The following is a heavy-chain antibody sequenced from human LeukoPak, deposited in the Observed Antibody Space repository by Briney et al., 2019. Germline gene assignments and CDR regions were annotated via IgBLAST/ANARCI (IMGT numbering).Heavy chain of an antibody. CDR2: IRNDGTNE. CDR3: ANRGISSFWNFDY. Sequence: GGSLRLSCAASGFVFSSYGMHWVRQAPGKGLEWVAFIRNDGTNEYYADSVKGRFTISRDNSKNTLSLQMNSLRAEDTAVYYCANRGISSFWNFDYWGQGTLVTVSS. V-gene: IGHV3-30*02. J-gene: IGHJ4*02. D-gene: IGHD1-1*01. CDR1: GFVFSSYG.